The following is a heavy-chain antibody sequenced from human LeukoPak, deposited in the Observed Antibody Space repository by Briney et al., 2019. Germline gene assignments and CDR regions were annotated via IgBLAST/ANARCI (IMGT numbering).Heavy chain of an antibody. V-gene: IGHV4-59*08. D-gene: IGHD6-13*01. Sequence: PSETLSLTCTVSGGSISSYYWSWIRQPPGKGLERIGYIYYSGSTNYNPSLKSRVTISVDTSKNQFSLKLSSVTAADTAVYYCARFSTIWYLGQYGGQGTLVTVSS. CDR2: IYYSGST. CDR3: ARFSTIWYLGQY. CDR1: GGSISSYY. J-gene: IGHJ4*02.